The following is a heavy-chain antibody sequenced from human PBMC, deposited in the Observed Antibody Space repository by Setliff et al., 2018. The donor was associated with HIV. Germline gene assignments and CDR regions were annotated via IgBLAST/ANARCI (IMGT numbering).Heavy chain of an antibody. CDR1: GYTFTSYA. Sequence: ASVKVSCKASGYTFTSYAMHWVRQAPGQRLEWMGWINAGNGNTRYSQEFQGRVTITRDTSTNTAYMELKSLRSDDTAVYYCARDPQDTRGWYIYYFDYWGQGTLVTVSS. V-gene: IGHV1-3*01. D-gene: IGHD6-19*01. CDR2: INAGNGNT. CDR3: ARDPQDTRGWYIYYFDY. J-gene: IGHJ4*02.